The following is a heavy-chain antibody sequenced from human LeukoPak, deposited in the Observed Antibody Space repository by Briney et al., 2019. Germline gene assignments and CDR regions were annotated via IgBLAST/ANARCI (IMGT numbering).Heavy chain of an antibody. V-gene: IGHV4-34*01. Sequence: PSETLSLTCAVYGGSFSGYYWSWIRQPPGKGLEWIGEINHSGSTNYNPSLKSRVTISVDTSKIQFSLKLSSVTAADTAVYYCARAQGTLYYYYGMDVWGQGTTVTVSS. CDR1: GGSFSGYY. J-gene: IGHJ6*02. CDR3: ARAQGTLYYYYGMDV. D-gene: IGHD1-1*01. CDR2: INHSGST.